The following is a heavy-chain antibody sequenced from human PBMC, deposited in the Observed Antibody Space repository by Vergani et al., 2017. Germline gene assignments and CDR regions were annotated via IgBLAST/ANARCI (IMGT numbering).Heavy chain of an antibody. D-gene: IGHD5-24*01. J-gene: IGHJ6*03. V-gene: IGHV3-7*01. CDR3: AXGGERYYYYYYMDV. CDR1: GFTFSSYW. Sequence: EVQLVESGGGLVQPGGSLRLSCAASGFTFSSYWMSWVRQAPGKGLEWLANIKQDGSEKYYVDSVKGRFTISRDNAKNSLYLQMNSLRAEDTAVYYCAXGGERYYYYYYMDVWGKGTTVTVSS. CDR2: IKQDGSEK.